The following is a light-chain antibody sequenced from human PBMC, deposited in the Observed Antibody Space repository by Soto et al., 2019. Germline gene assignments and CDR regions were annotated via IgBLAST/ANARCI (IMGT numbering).Light chain of an antibody. CDR3: HHYGGSPRT. Sequence: EIVLTQSPGTLSLSPGERATLSCRASQSVACSYLAWYQQKPGQATRLLIYGASSRATGIPDRFSGSGSGAAFTLTISRLEPEDFAVYYCHHYGGSPRTFGQGTKVEIK. J-gene: IGKJ1*01. V-gene: IGKV3-20*01. CDR1: QSVACSY. CDR2: GAS.